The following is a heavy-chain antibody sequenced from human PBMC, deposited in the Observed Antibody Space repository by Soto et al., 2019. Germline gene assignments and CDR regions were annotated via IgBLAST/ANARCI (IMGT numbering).Heavy chain of an antibody. CDR2: ISGSGGST. CDR1: GFTFSSYA. J-gene: IGHJ4*02. V-gene: IGHV3-23*01. D-gene: IGHD6-13*01. Sequence: GGSLRLSCAASGFTFSSYAMSWVRQAPGKGLEWVSAISGSGGSTYYADSVKGRFTISGDNSKNTLYLQMNSLRAEDTAVYYCAKDYGVIAAAGTGNYWGQGTLVTVSS. CDR3: AKDYGVIAAAGTGNY.